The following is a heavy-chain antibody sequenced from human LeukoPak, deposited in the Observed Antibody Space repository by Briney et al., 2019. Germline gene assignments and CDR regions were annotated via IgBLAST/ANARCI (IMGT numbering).Heavy chain of an antibody. Sequence: SETLSLTCTVSGGSMSRYYWSWIRQPPGKGLEWVGYMYYSGSTKYNPSLKSRVTISVDTSKNQFSLKLSSVTAADTAVYYCARSSTGSYFDYWGQGTLVTVSS. D-gene: IGHD3-3*02. CDR2: MYYSGST. J-gene: IGHJ4*02. CDR3: ARSSTGSYFDY. V-gene: IGHV4-59*01. CDR1: GGSMSRYY.